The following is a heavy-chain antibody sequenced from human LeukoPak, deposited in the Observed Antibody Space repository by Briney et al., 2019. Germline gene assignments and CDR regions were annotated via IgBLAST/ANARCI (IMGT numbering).Heavy chain of an antibody. D-gene: IGHD5-18*01. CDR2: INTNTGNP. V-gene: IGHV7-4-1*02. Sequence: GASVKVSCKASGYTFTSCAMNWVRQAPGQGLEWMGWINTNTGNPTYAQGFTGRFVFSLDTSVSTAYLQISSLKAEDTAVYYCARSGGYSYGRDYYYFYGVDVWGQGTTVTVSS. CDR1: GYTFTSCA. CDR3: ARSGGYSYGRDYYYFYGVDV. J-gene: IGHJ6*02.